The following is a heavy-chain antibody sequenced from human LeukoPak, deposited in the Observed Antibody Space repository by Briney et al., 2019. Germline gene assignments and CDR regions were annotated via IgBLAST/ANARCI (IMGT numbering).Heavy chain of an antibody. CDR2: ISGSGGST. Sequence: GGSLRLYCAASGLTFSSYAMSWVRQAPGKGLEWVSAISGSGGSTYYADSVKGRFTISRDNSKNTLYLQMNSLRAEDTAVYYCAKAYSGSYYFRFDYWGQGTLVTVSS. CDR1: GLTFSSYA. V-gene: IGHV3-23*01. J-gene: IGHJ4*02. CDR3: AKAYSGSYYFRFDY. D-gene: IGHD1-26*01.